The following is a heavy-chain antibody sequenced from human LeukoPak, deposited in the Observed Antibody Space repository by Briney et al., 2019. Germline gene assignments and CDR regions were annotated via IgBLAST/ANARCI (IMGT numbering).Heavy chain of an antibody. J-gene: IGHJ4*02. CDR2: ISGTGRTI. V-gene: IGHV3-11*04. CDR3: ARWSEPRDY. D-gene: IGHD1-14*01. Sequence: GGSLRLSCAASGFVFSDYYLGWIRQAPGKGLESISSISGTGRTIYYADSVKGRFIISRDNANNSLFLQMNSLRVDDTAVYYCARWSEPRDYWGQGTLVTVSS. CDR1: GFVFSDYY.